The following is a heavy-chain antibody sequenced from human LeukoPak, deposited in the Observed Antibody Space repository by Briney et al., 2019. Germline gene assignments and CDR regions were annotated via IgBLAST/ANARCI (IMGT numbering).Heavy chain of an antibody. CDR2: IIPIFGTA. Sequence: HGASVKVSCKASGGTFSSYAISWVRQAPGQGLEWMGGIIPIFGTANYAQKFQGRVTITTDESTSTAYMELSSLRSEDTAVYYCARDLVGAWNYFDYWGQGTLVTASS. CDR3: ARDLVGAWNYFDY. CDR1: GGTFSSYA. J-gene: IGHJ4*02. D-gene: IGHD1-26*01. V-gene: IGHV1-69*05.